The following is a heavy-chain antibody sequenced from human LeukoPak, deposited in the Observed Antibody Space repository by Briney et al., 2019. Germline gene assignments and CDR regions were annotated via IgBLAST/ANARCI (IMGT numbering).Heavy chain of an antibody. CDR2: TQFDGNNK. CDR1: GFTFSTYG. D-gene: IGHD2-15*01. V-gene: IGHV3-30*02. J-gene: IGHJ4*02. Sequence: GGSLRLSCAASGFTFSTYGMHWVRQAPGKGLEWVAFTQFDGNNKYYADSVKGRFTISRDNSKNTLFLQMNSLRAEDTAVYYCAKAPVTTCRGAFCYPFDYWGLGTLVTVSS. CDR3: AKAPVTTCRGAFCYPFDY.